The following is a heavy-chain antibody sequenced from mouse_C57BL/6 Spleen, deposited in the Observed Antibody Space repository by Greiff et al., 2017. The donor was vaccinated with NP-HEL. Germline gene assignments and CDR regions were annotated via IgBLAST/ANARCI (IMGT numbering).Heavy chain of an antibody. J-gene: IGHJ2*01. CDR3: ARDYYGSSRRGYFDY. CDR1: GFNIKNTY. D-gene: IGHD1-1*01. CDR2: IDPANGNT. V-gene: IGHV14-3*01. Sequence: VQLQQSVAELVRPGASVKLSCTASGFNIKNTYMHWVKQRPEQGLEWIGRIDPANGNTKYVPKFQGKATITADTSSNTAYLQLSSLTSEDTAIYYCARDYYGSSRRGYFDYWGQGTTLTVSS.